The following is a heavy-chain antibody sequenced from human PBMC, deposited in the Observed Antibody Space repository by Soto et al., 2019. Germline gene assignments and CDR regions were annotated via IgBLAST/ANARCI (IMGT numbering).Heavy chain of an antibody. CDR2: IIPIFGTA. Sequence: GASVKVSCKASGGTFSSYAISWVRQAPGQGLEWMGGIIPIFGTANYAQKFQGRVTITADESTSTAYMELSSLRSEDTAVYYCASFPGSPHYYYYGMDVWGQGTTVTVSS. CDR1: GGTFSSYA. CDR3: ASFPGSPHYYYYGMDV. D-gene: IGHD6-6*01. J-gene: IGHJ6*02. V-gene: IGHV1-69*13.